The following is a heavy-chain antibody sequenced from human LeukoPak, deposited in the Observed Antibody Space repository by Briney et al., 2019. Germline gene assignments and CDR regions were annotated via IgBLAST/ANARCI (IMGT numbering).Heavy chain of an antibody. CDR1: GGSISSYY. CDR3: ARAPGYYDSSGYIDY. J-gene: IGHJ4*02. D-gene: IGHD3-22*01. CDR2: IYYSGST. V-gene: IGHV4-59*01. Sequence: SETLSLTCTVSGGSISSYYWSWIRQPPGKGLEWIGYIYYSGSTNYNPSLKSRVTISVDTSKNQFPLKLSSVTAADTAVYYCARAPGYYDSSGYIDYWGQGTLVTVSS.